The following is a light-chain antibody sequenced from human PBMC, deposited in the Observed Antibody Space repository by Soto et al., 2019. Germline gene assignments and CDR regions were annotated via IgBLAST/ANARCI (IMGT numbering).Light chain of an antibody. J-gene: IGKJ5*01. Sequence: EIVLTQSPGTLSLSPGERATLSCRASQSVSSSYLAWYQQKPGQAPRLLIYGASSRATGIPDRFSGSESGTDFTLTISRLEPEDFAVYYCQQYGSSPPITFGQGIRLEIK. CDR1: QSVSSSY. CDR3: QQYGSSPPIT. CDR2: GAS. V-gene: IGKV3-20*01.